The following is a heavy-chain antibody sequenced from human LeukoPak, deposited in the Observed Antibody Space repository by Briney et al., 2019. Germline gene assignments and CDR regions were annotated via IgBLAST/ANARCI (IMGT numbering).Heavy chain of an antibody. V-gene: IGHV4-59*01. D-gene: IGHD3-22*01. CDR1: GGSISSYY. Sequence: EASETLSLTCTVSGGSISSYYWSWIRQPPGKGLEWIGYIYYSGSTNYNPSLKSRVTISVDTSKNQFSLKLSSVTAADTAVYYCARDRRDSRLLNAFDIWGQGTMVTVSS. CDR3: ARDRRDSRLLNAFDI. CDR2: IYYSGST. J-gene: IGHJ3*02.